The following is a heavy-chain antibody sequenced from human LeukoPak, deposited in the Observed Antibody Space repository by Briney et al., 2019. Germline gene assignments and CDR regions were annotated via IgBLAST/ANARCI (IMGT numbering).Heavy chain of an antibody. Sequence: SETLSLTCAVYGGSFSGYYWSWIRQPPGKGLEWIGYIYYSGSTNHNPSLKSRATISIDPSKNQISLKVPSVTAADTAVYYCAGSVAGTLSEHFQHWGQGTLVSVSS. D-gene: IGHD6-19*01. CDR1: GGSFSGYY. CDR2: IYYSGST. J-gene: IGHJ1*01. V-gene: IGHV4-34*11. CDR3: AGSVAGTLSEHFQH.